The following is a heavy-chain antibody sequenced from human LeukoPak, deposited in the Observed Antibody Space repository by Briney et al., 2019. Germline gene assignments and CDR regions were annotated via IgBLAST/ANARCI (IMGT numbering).Heavy chain of an antibody. V-gene: IGHV3-23*01. CDR1: GGSISSYY. CDR3: AKTRELPDDAFDI. CDR2: ISGSGGST. J-gene: IGHJ3*02. D-gene: IGHD1-26*01. Sequence: ETLSLTCTVSGGSISSYYWSWVRQAPGKGLEWVSAISGSGGSTYYADSVKGRFTISRDNSKNTLYLQMNSLRAEDTAVYYCAKTRELPDDAFDIWGQGTMVTVSS.